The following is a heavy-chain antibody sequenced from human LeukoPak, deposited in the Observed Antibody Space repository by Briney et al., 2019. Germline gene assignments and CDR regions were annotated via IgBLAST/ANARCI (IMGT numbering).Heavy chain of an antibody. D-gene: IGHD2-15*01. CDR1: VYTFTSYY. J-gene: IGHJ5*02. V-gene: IGHV1-46*01. Sequence: SVKVSCKASVYTFTSYYMHWVRQAPRQPLEWMGIINPSVGSTSYAQKFQGRVTMTRDTSTSTVYMELSSLRSEDTAVYYCAREEGGYCSGGSCYNNWFDPWGQGTLVTVSS. CDR2: INPSVGST. CDR3: AREEGGYCSGGSCYNNWFDP.